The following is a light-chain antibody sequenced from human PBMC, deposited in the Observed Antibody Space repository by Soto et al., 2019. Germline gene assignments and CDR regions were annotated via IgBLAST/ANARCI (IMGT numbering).Light chain of an antibody. CDR2: ESS. CDR3: QQYHTYWT. V-gene: IGKV1-5*03. J-gene: IGKJ1*01. Sequence: IQMTQSPSTLSASVGDSVTITCRASQSISTLTAWYQQKPGKAPRLLLYESSVLESGVPSRFSGDGSGTDSTLTISGLQPDDSAIYYCQQYHTYWTFGQGTKVEVK. CDR1: QSISTL.